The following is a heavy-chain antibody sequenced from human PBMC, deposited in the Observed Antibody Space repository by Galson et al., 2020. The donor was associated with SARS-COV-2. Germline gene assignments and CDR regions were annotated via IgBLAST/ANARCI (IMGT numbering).Heavy chain of an antibody. CDR2: IYYSGST. Sequence: SETLSLTCSVSGGSVSSATYYWGWVRQPPGKGLEWIGSIYYSGSTYYNPSLKSRVTISTDTSKNQFSLKLNSVTAADTAVYYCARTSGFSGWQRVHYFSAWGQGTLVTVS. CDR3: ARTSGFSGWQRVHYFSA. CDR1: GGSVSSATYY. V-gene: IGHV4-39*01. J-gene: IGHJ4*02. D-gene: IGHD6-19*01.